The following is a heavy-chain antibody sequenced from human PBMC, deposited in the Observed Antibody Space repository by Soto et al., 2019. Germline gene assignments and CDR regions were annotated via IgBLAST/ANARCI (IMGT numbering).Heavy chain of an antibody. CDR1: GDSVSSNSAA. CDR3: ARAVRVRGVIILDAFDI. Sequence: PSPTLSLTCAISGDSVSSNSAAWNWIRQSPSRGLEWLGRTYYRSKWYNDYAVSVKSRITINPDTSKNQFSLQLDSVTPEDTAVYYCARAVRVRGVIILDAFDIWGQGTMVTVSS. J-gene: IGHJ3*02. D-gene: IGHD3-10*01. V-gene: IGHV6-1*01. CDR2: TYYRSKWYN.